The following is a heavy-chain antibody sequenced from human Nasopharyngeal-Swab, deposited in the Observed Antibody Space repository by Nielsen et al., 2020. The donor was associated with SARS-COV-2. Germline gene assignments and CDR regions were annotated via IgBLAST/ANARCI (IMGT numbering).Heavy chain of an antibody. CDR2: IKQDGSEI. D-gene: IGHD5-24*01. CDR3: ARGVETIHH. CDR1: GFTFSNYW. Sequence: GESLKISCAASGFTFSNYWMSWVRQAPGKGLEWVANIKQDGSEIYYVDSLKGRFTISRDNAKNSLYLQMNSLRAEDTAVYYCARGVETIHHWCQGSLVTVSS. V-gene: IGHV3-7*01. J-gene: IGHJ1*01.